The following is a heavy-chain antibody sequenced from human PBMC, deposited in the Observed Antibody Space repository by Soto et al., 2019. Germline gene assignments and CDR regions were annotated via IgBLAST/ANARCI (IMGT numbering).Heavy chain of an antibody. CDR3: AREPAGYCSGGSCYSHCSGPPYYMDV. CDR1: GFTFSSYS. D-gene: IGHD2-15*01. CDR2: ISSSSSCI. J-gene: IGHJ6*03. V-gene: IGHV3-21*01. Sequence: GGSLRLSCAASGFTFSSYSMNWVRQAPGKGLEWVSSISSSSSCIYYADSVKGRFTISSDNAKNSLYLQMNSLRAEDTAVYYCAREPAGYCSGGSCYSHCSGPPYYMDVWGKGTTVTVS.